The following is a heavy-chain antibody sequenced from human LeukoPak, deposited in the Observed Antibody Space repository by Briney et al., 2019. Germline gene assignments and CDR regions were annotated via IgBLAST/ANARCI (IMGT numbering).Heavy chain of an antibody. CDR2: IRYDGSNK. CDR1: GFTFSSYG. D-gene: IGHD2-2*02. CDR3: AKGTRYCSSTSCYNLDY. V-gene: IGHV3-30*02. J-gene: IGHJ4*02. Sequence: GGSLRLSCAASGFTFSSYGMHWVRQAPGKGLEWVAFIRYDGSNKYYADSVKGRFTISRDNSKNTLYLQMNSLRAEDTAVYYCAKGTRYCSSTSCYNLDYWGQGTLVTVSS.